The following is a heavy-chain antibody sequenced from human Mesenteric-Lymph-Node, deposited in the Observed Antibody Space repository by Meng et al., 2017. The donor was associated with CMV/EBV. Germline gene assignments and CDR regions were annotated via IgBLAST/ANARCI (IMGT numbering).Heavy chain of an antibody. CDR3: GRHGTSYYAMDV. J-gene: IGHJ6*02. CDR2: IHPDSGGA. V-gene: IGHV1-2*02. Sequence: ASVKVSCKASGYTFTSYYMHWVRQVPGQGLEWMGWIHPDSGGAKYAQKFRDRVTLTRDTSVSTVYMDLSRLTSDDTAVYYCGRHGTSYYAMDVWGQGTSVTVSS. CDR1: GYTFTSYY. D-gene: IGHD5-24*01.